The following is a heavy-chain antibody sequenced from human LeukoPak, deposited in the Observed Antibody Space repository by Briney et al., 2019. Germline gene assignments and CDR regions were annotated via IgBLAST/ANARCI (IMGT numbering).Heavy chain of an antibody. CDR1: GFTFSTSA. D-gene: IGHD3-10*01. J-gene: IGHJ4*02. V-gene: IGHV3-23*01. Sequence: PGGSLRLSCAASGFTFSTSAMSWVRQAPGKGLEWVSGIRSNGATTEYADSVKGRFTISRDNSKNTPYLQMNSLRAEDTAVYYCAKGGGVVTRHFDYWGQGTLVTVSS. CDR2: IRSNGATT. CDR3: AKGGGVVTRHFDY.